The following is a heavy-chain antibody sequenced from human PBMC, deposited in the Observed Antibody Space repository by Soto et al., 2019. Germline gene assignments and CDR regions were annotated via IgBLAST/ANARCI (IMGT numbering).Heavy chain of an antibody. D-gene: IGHD2-21*01. CDR1: GYSLTELS. CDR2: FDPEDDET. J-gene: IGHJ4*01. CDR3: ATEFQGYAYGHGGDY. Sequence: GASAMVSWKVSGYSLTELSMHWVRQAPGKVLEWMGGFDPEDDETIYAQKSHGRVTMTEDTSTNTAYMELSSLRSEDTAGYFCATEFQGYAYGHGGDYWG. V-gene: IGHV1-24*01.